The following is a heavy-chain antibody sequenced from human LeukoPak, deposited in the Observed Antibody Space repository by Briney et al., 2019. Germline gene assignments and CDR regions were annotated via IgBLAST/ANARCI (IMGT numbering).Heavy chain of an antibody. CDR1: GGSFSGYY. CDR2: INHSGST. V-gene: IGHV4-34*01. CDR3: ARQGLTGLAARSYSTTGFDY. D-gene: IGHD6-6*01. J-gene: IGHJ4*02. Sequence: SETLSLTCAVYGGSFSGYYWSWIRQPPGKGLGWIGEINHSGSTNYNPSLKSRVTISVDTSKNQFSLKLSSVTAADTAVYYCARQGLTGLAARSYSTTGFDYWGQGTLVTVSS.